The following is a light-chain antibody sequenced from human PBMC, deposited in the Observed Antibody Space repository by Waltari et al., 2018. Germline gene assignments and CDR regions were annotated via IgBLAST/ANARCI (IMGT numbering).Light chain of an antibody. CDR1: QSVSRA. CDR3: QHYVSLPAT. CDR2: DAS. Sequence: EIVLTQSPGTLSFSPGERATLSCRASQSVSRALAWYQQKPGQAPRLLIYDASKRATAIPDRFSGSGSGTDFSLTISRLEPEDFAVYYCQHYVSLPATFGQGTKVEVK. V-gene: IGKV3-20*01. J-gene: IGKJ1*01.